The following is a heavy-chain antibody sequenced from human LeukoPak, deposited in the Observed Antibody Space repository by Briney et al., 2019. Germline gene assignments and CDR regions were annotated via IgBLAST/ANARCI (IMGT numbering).Heavy chain of an antibody. CDR2: ISYDGSNK. D-gene: IGHD3-3*01. CDR3: AKTYYDFWSGYYDY. V-gene: IGHV3-30*18. J-gene: IGHJ4*02. CDR1: GFTFSSYG. Sequence: GGSLRLSCAASGFTFSSYGMHWVRQAPGKGLEWVAVISYDGSNKYYADSVEGRFTISRDNSKNTLYLQMNSLRAEDTAVYYCAKTYYDFWSGYYDYWGQGTLVTVSS.